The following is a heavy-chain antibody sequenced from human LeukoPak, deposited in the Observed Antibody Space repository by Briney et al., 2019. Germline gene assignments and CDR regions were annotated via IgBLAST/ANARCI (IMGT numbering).Heavy chain of an antibody. V-gene: IGHV3-23*01. CDR1: GFTFSSYA. J-gene: IGHJ3*02. CDR3: AKQLELLYAFDI. D-gene: IGHD1-7*01. CDR2: ISGSGGST. Sequence: GGSLRLSCAVSGFTFSSYAMSWVRQAPGKGLEWVSAISGSGGSTYYADSVKGRFTISRDNSKNTLYLQMNSLRAEDTAVYYCAKQLELLYAFDIWGQGTMVTVSS.